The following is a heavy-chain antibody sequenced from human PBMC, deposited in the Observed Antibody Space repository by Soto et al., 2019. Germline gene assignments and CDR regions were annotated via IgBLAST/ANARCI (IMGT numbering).Heavy chain of an antibody. D-gene: IGHD3-3*01. V-gene: IGHV4-4*02. CDR2: IYHSGST. CDR1: GGSISSSNW. Sequence: SETLSLTCAVSGGSISSSNWWSWVRQPPGKGLEWIGEIYHSGSTNYNPSLKSRVTISVDKSKNQFSLKLSSVNAADTAVYYCARIRINDFWSGYSMDVWGQRTTVTSP. CDR3: ARIRINDFWSGYSMDV. J-gene: IGHJ6*02.